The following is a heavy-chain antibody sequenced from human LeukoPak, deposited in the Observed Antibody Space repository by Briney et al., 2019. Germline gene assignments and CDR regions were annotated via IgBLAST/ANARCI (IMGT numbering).Heavy chain of an antibody. CDR1: GGSISSYY. V-gene: IGHV4-4*07. Sequence: PSETLSLTCTVSGGSISSYYWSWIRQPAGEGLEWIGRIYSSGSTNYNPSLKSRVTLSVATSKNQFSLKLSSVTAADTAVYCCARMYSGTYGGIDIWGQGTLVTVSS. D-gene: IGHD1-26*01. CDR2: IYSSGST. CDR3: ARMYSGTYGGIDI. J-gene: IGHJ4*02.